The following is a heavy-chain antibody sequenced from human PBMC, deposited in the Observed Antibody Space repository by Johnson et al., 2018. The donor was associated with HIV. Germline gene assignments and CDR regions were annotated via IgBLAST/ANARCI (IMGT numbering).Heavy chain of an antibody. CDR2: ISGSGGST. CDR3: ARGPVMVRGVTDAFDI. CDR1: GFTFSSYA. Sequence: MQLVESGGGLVQPGGSLRLSCAASGFTFSSYAMSWVRQAPGKGLEWVSAISGSGGSTYYADSVKGRFTISRDNSKNTLYLQMNSLKTEDTAVYYCARGPVMVRGVTDAFDIWGQGTMVTVSS. D-gene: IGHD3-10*01. J-gene: IGHJ3*02. V-gene: IGHV3-23*04.